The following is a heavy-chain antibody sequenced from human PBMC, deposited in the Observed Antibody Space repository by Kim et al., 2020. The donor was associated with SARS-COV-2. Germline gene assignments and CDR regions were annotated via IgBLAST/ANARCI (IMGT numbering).Heavy chain of an antibody. CDR3: ARVGWGEGVDH. V-gene: IGHV1-2*02. Sequence: ASVKVSCKSSGYSFTDFYIHWVRQVPGQGLEWMGWINPHSGDTNSAQKFQGRVTMTRDTSINTAYMEVTRVTYDDTAIYYCARVGWGEGVDHWGQGTL. CDR1: GYSFTDFY. J-gene: IGHJ4*02. CDR2: INPHSGDT. D-gene: IGHD3-16*01.